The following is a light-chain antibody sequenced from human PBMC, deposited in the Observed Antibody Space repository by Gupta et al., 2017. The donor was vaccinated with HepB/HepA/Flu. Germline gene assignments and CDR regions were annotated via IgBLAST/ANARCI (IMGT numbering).Light chain of an antibody. Sequence: SVLTQPPSVSAAPGHKVTISCSGSPPNIGNNYVSWYQKFPGKAPKLLIYGNNKRPAVTPGRFSASESATAATLNITGPEEGDDAEYYCDTWDNNSSLVFGGGTKLTVL. J-gene: IGLJ2*01. CDR2: GNN. CDR3: DTWDNNSSLV. CDR1: PPNIGNNY. V-gene: IGLV1-51*01.